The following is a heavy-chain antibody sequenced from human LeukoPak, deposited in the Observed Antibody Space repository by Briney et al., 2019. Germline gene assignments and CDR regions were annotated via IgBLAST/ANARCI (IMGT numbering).Heavy chain of an antibody. Sequence: GGSLRLSCTASGFNFSTYWMTWVRQVPGKGLEWVANIKEDGSEIYYVDAVKGRFTISRDNAKNSLYLQMNSLRAEDTAVCYCARDSGGFGELLSAPDAFDIWGQGTMVTVSS. CDR3: ARDSGGFGELLSAPDAFDI. CDR2: IKEDGSEI. CDR1: GFNFSTYW. V-gene: IGHV3-7*01. D-gene: IGHD3-10*01. J-gene: IGHJ3*02.